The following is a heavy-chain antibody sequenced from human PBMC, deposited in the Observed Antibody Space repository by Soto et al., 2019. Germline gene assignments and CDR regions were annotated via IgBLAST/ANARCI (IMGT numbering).Heavy chain of an antibody. J-gene: IGHJ4*02. V-gene: IGHV3-9*01. CDR2: ISWNSGSI. CDR1: GFTFDDYA. CDR3: AKDIGPSRGGYFDY. Sequence: EVQLVESGGGLVQPGRSLRLSCAASGFTFDDYAMHWVRQAPGKGLEWVSGISWNSGSIGYADSVKGRFTISRDNAKNSLYLQMSSLRAEDTALYYCAKDIGPSRGGYFDYWGQGTLVTVSS. D-gene: IGHD3-16*01.